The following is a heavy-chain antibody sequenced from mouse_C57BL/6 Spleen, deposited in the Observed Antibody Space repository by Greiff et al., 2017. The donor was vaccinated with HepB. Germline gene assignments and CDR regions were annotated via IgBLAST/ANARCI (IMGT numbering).Heavy chain of an antibody. D-gene: IGHD1-1*02. V-gene: IGHV1-50*01. Sequence: VQLQQSGAELVKPGASVKLSCKASGYTFTSYWMQWVKQRPGQGLEWIGEIDPSDSYTNYNQKFKGKATLTVDTSSSTAYMQLSSLTSEDSAVYYCARWLLRGSYYLDYWGQGTTLTVSS. CDR1: GYTFTSYW. CDR2: IDPSDSYT. J-gene: IGHJ2*01. CDR3: ARWLLRGSYYLDY.